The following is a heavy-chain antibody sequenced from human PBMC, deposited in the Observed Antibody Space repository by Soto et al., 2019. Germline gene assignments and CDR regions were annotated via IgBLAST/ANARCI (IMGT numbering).Heavy chain of an antibody. CDR2: IYYSGST. Sequence: QVQLQESGPGLVKPSQTLSLTCTVSGGSISSGGYYWSWIRQHPGKGLEWIGYIYYSGSTYYNPSLKGRVTISVDTSKNQFSRKLSSVTAADTAVYYCARGGRRSPGMDVWGQGTTVTVSS. CDR3: ARGGRRSPGMDV. CDR1: GGSISSGGYY. J-gene: IGHJ6*02. V-gene: IGHV4-31*03.